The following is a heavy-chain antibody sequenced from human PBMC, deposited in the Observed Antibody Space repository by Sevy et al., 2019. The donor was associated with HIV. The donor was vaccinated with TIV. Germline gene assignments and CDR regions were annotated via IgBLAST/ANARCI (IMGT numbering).Heavy chain of an antibody. D-gene: IGHD2-15*01. CDR3: ARDALNIGYCSGGSCYVTSFDY. CDR1: GFTFSSYS. J-gene: IGHJ4*02. Sequence: GGSLRLSCAASGFTFSSYSMNWVRQAPGKGLEWVSYISSSSSTIYNADSVKGRFTISRDNAKNSLYLQMNSLRDEDTAVYYCARDALNIGYCSGGSCYVTSFDYWGQGTLVTVSS. V-gene: IGHV3-48*02. CDR2: ISSSSSTI.